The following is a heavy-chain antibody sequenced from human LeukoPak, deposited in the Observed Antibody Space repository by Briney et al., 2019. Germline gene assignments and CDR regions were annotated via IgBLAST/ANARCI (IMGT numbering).Heavy chain of an antibody. D-gene: IGHD3-22*01. CDR2: ISSSSSYI. CDR3: ARDYYDSSGYVNWLDP. J-gene: IGHJ5*02. Sequence: GGSLRLSCAASGFTFSSYSMNWVRQAPGKGLEWVSSISSSSSYIYYADSVKGRFTISRDNAKNSLYLQMNSLRAEDTAVYYCARDYYDSSGYVNWLDPWGQGTLVTVSS. CDR1: GFTFSSYS. V-gene: IGHV3-21*01.